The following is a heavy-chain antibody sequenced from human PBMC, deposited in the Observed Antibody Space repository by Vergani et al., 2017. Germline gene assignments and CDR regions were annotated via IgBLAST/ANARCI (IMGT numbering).Heavy chain of an antibody. CDR1: GFTFRIYG. D-gene: IGHD1-7*01. CDR2: IRYDGTKR. V-gene: IGHV3-30*02. CDR3: AKDLREGTSCPYNWNYIHTWCSSPSDTGYDY. Sequence: QVQLVESGGGVVQPGGSLRLSCIASGFTFRIYGMHWVRQAPGKGLEWVAFIRYDGTKRFYGDSVKGRFTISRDNSQTTVFLQMNSLRADDSAVYYCAKDLREGTSCPYNWNYIHTWCSSPSDTGYDYWGQGTLVTVSS. J-gene: IGHJ4*02.